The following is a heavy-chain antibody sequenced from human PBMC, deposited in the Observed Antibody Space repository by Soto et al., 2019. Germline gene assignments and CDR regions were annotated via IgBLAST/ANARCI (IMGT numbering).Heavy chain of an antibody. V-gene: IGHV3-23*01. CDR1: GFTFSSYA. D-gene: IGHD2-2*01. J-gene: IGHJ4*02. CDR2: ISGSGGST. Sequence: EVQLLESGGGLVQPGGSLRLSCAASGFTFSSYAMSWVRQAPGKGLEWVSAISGSGGSTYYADSVKGRFTISRDNSKNTLYLQMNSLRAEDTAVYFCSKGTVVVPAAMPGISLDYWGQGTLVTVSS. CDR3: SKGTVVVPAAMPGISLDY.